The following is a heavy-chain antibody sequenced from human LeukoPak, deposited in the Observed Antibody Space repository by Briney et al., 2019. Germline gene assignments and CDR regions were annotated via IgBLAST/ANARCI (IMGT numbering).Heavy chain of an antibody. CDR3: AKAPVPIIATNWFDP. J-gene: IGHJ5*02. CDR1: GFTFSSYG. D-gene: IGHD2-2*01. V-gene: IGHV3-30*18. CDR2: ISYDGSNK. Sequence: GRSLRLSCAASGFTFSSYGMHWVRQAPGKGLEWVAVISYDGSNKYYADSVKGRFTISRDNSKNTLYLQMNSLRAEDTAVYYCAKAPVPIIATNWFDPWGQGTLVTVSS.